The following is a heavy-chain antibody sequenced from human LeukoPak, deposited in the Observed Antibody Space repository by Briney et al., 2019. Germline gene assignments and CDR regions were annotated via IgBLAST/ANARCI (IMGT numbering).Heavy chain of an antibody. CDR3: ASVFLWFGESYGPSIMDV. J-gene: IGHJ6*03. D-gene: IGHD3-10*01. Sequence: QPGGSLTLSCAASGFTFSNYWMTWVRRAPGKGLEWVANIRRDGSETHYVDSVMGRFTISRDNAKNSLYLQMNSLRAEDTAVYYCASVFLWFGESYGPSIMDVWGKGTTVTISS. CDR2: IRRDGSET. V-gene: IGHV3-7*01. CDR1: GFTFSNYW.